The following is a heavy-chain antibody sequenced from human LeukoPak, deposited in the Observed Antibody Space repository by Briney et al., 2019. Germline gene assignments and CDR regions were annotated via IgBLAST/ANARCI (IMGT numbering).Heavy chain of an antibody. CDR1: GYTFTSNG. Sequence: ASVKVSCKASGYTFTSNGISWVRQAPGQGLEWMGWISAYNGNTNYAQKPQGRVTMTTDTSTSTAYMELRSLRSDDTAVYYRARDLGYCSSTSCYRGAFDIWGQGTMVTVSS. V-gene: IGHV1-18*01. CDR2: ISAYNGNT. CDR3: ARDLGYCSSTSCYRGAFDI. J-gene: IGHJ3*02. D-gene: IGHD2-2*01.